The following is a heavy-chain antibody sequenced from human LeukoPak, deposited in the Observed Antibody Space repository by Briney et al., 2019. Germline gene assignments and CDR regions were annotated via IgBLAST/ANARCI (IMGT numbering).Heavy chain of an antibody. V-gene: IGHV1-8*03. CDR2: MNPNSGNT. CDR1: GYTFTSYD. Sequence: GASVKVSCKASGYTFTSYDINWVRQATGQGLEWMGWMNPNSGNTGYAQKFQGRVTITRNTSISTAYTELSSLRSEDTAVYYCSRDRGIGYPKSWRGGLYNFDSWGQGTLVTVSS. CDR3: SRDRGIGYPKSWRGGLYNFDS. D-gene: IGHD2-2*03. J-gene: IGHJ4*02.